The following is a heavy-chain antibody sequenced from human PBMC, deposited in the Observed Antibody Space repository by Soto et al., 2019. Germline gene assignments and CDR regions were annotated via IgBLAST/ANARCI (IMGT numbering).Heavy chain of an antibody. CDR3: ARAGSPFDSDSSGYWGFDH. CDR2: VYSGGTT. J-gene: IGHJ4*02. D-gene: IGHD3-22*01. Sequence: WVTLSLSCVASGCAVSNNYMNWVRQAPGKGLEWVSVVYSGGTTYYADSVRRRFTVSRDDSKNTLFLQMSSLRAEDTAVDYCARAGSPFDSDSSGYWGFDHWGQGTLVTVSS. V-gene: IGHV3-53*01. CDR1: GCAVSNNY.